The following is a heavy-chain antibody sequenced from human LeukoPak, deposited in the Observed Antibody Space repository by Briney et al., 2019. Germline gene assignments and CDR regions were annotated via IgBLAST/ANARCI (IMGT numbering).Heavy chain of an antibody. CDR3: ARDNSVGDNAWWFDP. V-gene: IGHV1-46*01. D-gene: IGHD1-26*01. Sequence: ASVTVSFKASGYTFTIYYMHWVRQAPGQGLEGMGLINPTGGSTGYAQKFQGRVTMTRDMSTSTDYMELSSLRSEDTAIYYCARDNSVGDNAWWFDPWGQGTLVTVSS. CDR1: GYTFTIYY. CDR2: INPTGGST. J-gene: IGHJ5*02.